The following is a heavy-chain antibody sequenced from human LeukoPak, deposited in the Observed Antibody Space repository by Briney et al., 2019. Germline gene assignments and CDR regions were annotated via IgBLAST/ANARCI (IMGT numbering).Heavy chain of an antibody. Sequence: PGGSLRLSCAAPGITFSSYAMSWVRQAPGKGLEWVSAISGSGDIIYYVDSVKGRFTISRDNSKNTLYLQMNSLRAEDTAVYYCAKPPDYGGNLDYWGQGTLVTVSS. CDR2: ISGSGDII. CDR3: AKPPDYGGNLDY. J-gene: IGHJ4*02. V-gene: IGHV3-23*01. D-gene: IGHD4-23*01. CDR1: GITFSSYA.